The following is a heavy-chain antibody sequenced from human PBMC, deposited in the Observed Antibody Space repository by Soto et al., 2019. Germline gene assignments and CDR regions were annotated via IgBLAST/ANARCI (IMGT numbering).Heavy chain of an antibody. D-gene: IGHD2-2*01. CDR2: IYYSGST. CDR3: AIGFGSSAVVLFDP. CDR1: GGSISSGGYY. V-gene: IGHV4-31*03. Sequence: PSETLSLTCTVSGGSISSGGYYWSWIRRHPGKGLEWIGYIYYSGSTYYNPSLKSRVTISVDTSKNQFSLKLSSVTAADTAVYYCAIGFGSSAVVLFDPWGQGTLVTVYS. J-gene: IGHJ5*02.